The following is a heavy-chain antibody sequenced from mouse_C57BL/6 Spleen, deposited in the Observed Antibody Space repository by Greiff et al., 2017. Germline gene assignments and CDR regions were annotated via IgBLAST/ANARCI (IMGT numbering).Heavy chain of an antibody. J-gene: IGHJ2*01. V-gene: IGHV1-5*01. CDR2: IYPGNSDT. CDR3: KREEGRLWFRREGSDY. CDR1: GYTFTSYW. D-gene: IGHD2-2*01. Sequence: VQLQQSGTVLARPGASVKMSCKTSGYTFTSYWMHWVKQRPGQGLEWIGAIYPGNSDTSYNQKFKGKAKLPAVTSASTSYMELRSLTNEEYAVDDCKREEGRLWFRREGSDYGGQGTTLTVSS.